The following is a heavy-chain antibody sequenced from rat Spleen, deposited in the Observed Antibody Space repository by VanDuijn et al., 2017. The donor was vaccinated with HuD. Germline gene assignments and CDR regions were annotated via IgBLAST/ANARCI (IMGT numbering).Heavy chain of an antibody. CDR3: TRRGYYYDGSYYYPGYFDF. J-gene: IGHJ1*01. V-gene: IGHV5-31*01. Sequence: EVQLVESGGGLVQPGRSLKLSCVASGFAFNNYWMTWIRPAPGKGLEWVASIPNIGGSNYYPDSVKGRFTISRDNAKSTLYLQMTSLRSEDTATYYCTRRGYYYDGSYYYPGYFDFWGPGAMVTVSS. CDR2: IPNIGGSN. D-gene: IGHD1-12*02. CDR1: GFAFNNYW.